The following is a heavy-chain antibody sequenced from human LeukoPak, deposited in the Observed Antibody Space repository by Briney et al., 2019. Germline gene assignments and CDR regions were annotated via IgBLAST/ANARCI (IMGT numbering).Heavy chain of an antibody. D-gene: IGHD6-6*01. CDR3: ARDGGASSRNFDY. J-gene: IGHJ4*02. CDR2: IYNSGST. Sequence: SETLSLTCTVPGGSLSSGDHYWNWIRQPPGKGLEWIGYIYNSGSTYYNPSLKSRVTISVDTSKNQFSLKLSSVTAADTAVYYCARDGGASSRNFDYWGQGTRVTVSS. V-gene: IGHV4-30-4*08. CDR1: GGSLSSGDHY.